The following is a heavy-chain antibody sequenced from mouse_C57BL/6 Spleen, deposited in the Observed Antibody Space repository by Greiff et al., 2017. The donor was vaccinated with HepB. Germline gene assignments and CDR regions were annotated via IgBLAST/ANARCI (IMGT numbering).Heavy chain of an antibody. J-gene: IGHJ3*01. CDR3: ALEAELIWFAY. D-gene: IGHD2-4*01. V-gene: IGHV1-80*01. CDR2: IYPGDGDT. Sequence: VQLVESGAELVKPGASVKISCKASGYAFSSYWMNWVKQRPGKGLEWIGQIYPGDGDTNYNGKFKGKATLTADKSSSTAYMQLSSLTSEDSAVYFCALEAELIWFAYWGQGTLVTVSA. CDR1: GYAFSSYW.